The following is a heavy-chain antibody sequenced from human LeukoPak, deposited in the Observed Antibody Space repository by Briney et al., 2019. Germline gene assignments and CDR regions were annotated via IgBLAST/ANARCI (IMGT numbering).Heavy chain of an antibody. CDR2: IYYSGST. CDR3: ARDVVVVAATVYYYYGMDV. J-gene: IGHJ6*02. D-gene: IGHD2-15*01. V-gene: IGHV4-59*01. CDR1: GGSISSYY. Sequence: SETLSLTWTVSGGSISSYYWSWIRQPPGKGLEWIGYIYYSGSTNYNPSLKSRVTISVDTSKNQFSLKLSSVTAADTAVYYCARDVVVVAATVYYYYGMDVWGQGTTVTVSS.